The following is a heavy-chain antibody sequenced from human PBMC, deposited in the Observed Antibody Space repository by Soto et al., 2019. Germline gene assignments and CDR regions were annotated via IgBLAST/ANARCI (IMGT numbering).Heavy chain of an antibody. Sequence: VKVSCKASGYTFISYGISWVRQAPGQGLEWMGWISASNVNTNYAQKFQGRVTMTTDTSTSTAYMELRSLRSVDTAVYYGARDIAMDVWGQGTTVTVSS. V-gene: IGHV1-18*01. CDR2: ISASNVNT. CDR1: GYTFISYG. J-gene: IGHJ6*02. CDR3: ARDIAMDV.